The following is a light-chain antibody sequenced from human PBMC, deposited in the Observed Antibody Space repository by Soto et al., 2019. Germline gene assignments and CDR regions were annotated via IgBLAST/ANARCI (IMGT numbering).Light chain of an antibody. Sequence: DIQLTQSPSSLSASVGDKVTITCRASQSIRSYLNWVQQKPGKAPKLLIYDASSLQTGVPSRFSGSGSGKDFSLTISSLQPEDFANYYCQQSYSTPQWKFGKGTKVDI. CDR3: QQSYSTPQWK. CDR2: DAS. V-gene: IGKV1-39*01. CDR1: QSIRSY. J-gene: IGKJ1*01.